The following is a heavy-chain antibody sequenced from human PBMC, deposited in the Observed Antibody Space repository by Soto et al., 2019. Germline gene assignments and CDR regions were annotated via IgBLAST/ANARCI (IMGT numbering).Heavy chain of an antibody. CDR2: IYYSGST. CDR1: GGSISSGGYY. V-gene: IGHV4-31*03. J-gene: IGHJ3*02. D-gene: IGHD3-22*01. CDR3: ARVGCYDGSGYNAFHI. Sequence: QVQLQESGPGLVKPSQTLSLTCTVSGGSISSGGYYWSWIRQHPGKGLEWIGYIYYSGSTYYNPSLKIRVTISVDTSKNQFSLKLSSVTAADTAVYYCARVGCYDGSGYNAFHIWGQGTMVTVSS.